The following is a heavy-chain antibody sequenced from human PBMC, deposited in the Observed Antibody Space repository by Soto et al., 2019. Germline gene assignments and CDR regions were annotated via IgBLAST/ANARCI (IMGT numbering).Heavy chain of an antibody. CDR3: ARSEATALDY. CDR1: GDSMTRSNW. CDR2: AHHSGRT. J-gene: IGHJ4*02. Sequence: SETLSLTCTVSGDSMTRSNWWNWVRQPPGKGLEWIGEAHHSGRTNYNPSLRSRVTISVDKSQNHFSLQLTSVTAADTAVYYCARSEATALDYSGQGTLVTVSS. V-gene: IGHV4-4*02.